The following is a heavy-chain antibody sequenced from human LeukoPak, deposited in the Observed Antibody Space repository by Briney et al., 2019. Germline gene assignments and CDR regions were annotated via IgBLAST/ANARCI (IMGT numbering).Heavy chain of an antibody. Sequence: PGGSLRLSCAASGFTFSDYYMTWVRQAPGKGLEWLSYITNRGDTVFYADSVKGRFTISRDNAKNSLYLQMNSLRADDTAVYYCARASDRYGMDVWGQGTTVTVSS. CDR1: GFTFSDYY. V-gene: IGHV3-11*04. CDR2: ITNRGDTV. D-gene: IGHD3-22*01. J-gene: IGHJ6*02. CDR3: ARASDRYGMDV.